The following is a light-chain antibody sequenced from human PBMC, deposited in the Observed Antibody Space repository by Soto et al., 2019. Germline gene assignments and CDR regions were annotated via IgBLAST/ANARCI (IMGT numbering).Light chain of an antibody. CDR3: SSHTSSSTVYV. J-gene: IGLJ1*01. CDR2: EVS. V-gene: IGLV2-14*01. CDR1: SSDVGAYKY. Sequence: QAVRTQPASVSGSPGQSITISCTGTSSDVGAYKYVSWYQQHPGQAPKLMIYEVSNRPSGVSNRFSGSKSGNTASLTISGLQAEDEADYYCSSHTSSSTVYVFGTGTKLTVL.